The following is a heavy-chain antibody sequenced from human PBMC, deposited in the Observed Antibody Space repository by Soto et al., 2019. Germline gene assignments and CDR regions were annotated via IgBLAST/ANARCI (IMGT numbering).Heavy chain of an antibody. D-gene: IGHD3-10*01. Sequence: PSETRSLTCTDSGGSISSGDCYWSWIRQPPGKGLEWIGYIYYSGSTYYNPSLKSRVTISVDTSKNQFSLKLSYVTAADTSVHYCARSKGAYYYGSGSHNWFDPWGQGTLVTVSS. CDR2: IYYSGST. J-gene: IGHJ5*02. CDR3: ARSKGAYYYGSGSHNWFDP. V-gene: IGHV4-30-4*01. CDR1: GGSISSGDCY.